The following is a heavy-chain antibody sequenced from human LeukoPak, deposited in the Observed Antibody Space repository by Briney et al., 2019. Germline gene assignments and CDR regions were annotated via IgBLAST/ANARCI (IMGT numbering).Heavy chain of an antibody. V-gene: IGHV4-61*01. CDR3: ASGERGYSYGPLDY. CDR1: GGSVSSGSYY. D-gene: IGHD5-18*01. J-gene: IGHJ4*02. CDR2: IFYAGST. Sequence: SETLSLTCSVSGGSVSSGSYYWSWIRQPPGKGLEWIGYIFYAGSTTYNPSLKSRVTISLDTSKNQYSLKLNSVTAADTAVYYCASGERGYSYGPLDYWGQGTLVTVSS.